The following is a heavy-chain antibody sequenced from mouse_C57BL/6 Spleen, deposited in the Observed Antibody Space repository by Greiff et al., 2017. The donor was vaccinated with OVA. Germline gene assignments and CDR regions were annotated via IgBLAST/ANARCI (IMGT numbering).Heavy chain of an antibody. CDR2: IYPGSGST. Sequence: QVQLQQPGAELVKPGASVKMSCKASGYTFTSYWINWVKQRPGQGLEWIGDIYPGSGSTNYNEKFKSKATLTVDTSSSTAYMQLSSLTSDDSAVYYCALPQGYDPYYAMDCWGQGTSGTVSS. CDR1: GYTFTSYW. CDR3: ALPQGYDPYYAMDC. D-gene: IGHD2-2*01. V-gene: IGHV1-55*01. J-gene: IGHJ4*01.